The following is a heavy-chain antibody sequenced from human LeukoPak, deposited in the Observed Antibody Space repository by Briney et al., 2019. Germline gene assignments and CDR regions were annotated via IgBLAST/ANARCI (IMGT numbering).Heavy chain of an antibody. CDR1: GFTFSSYW. CDR2: IKQDGSEK. V-gene: IGHV3-7*01. D-gene: IGHD5-18*01. Sequence: AGGSLRLSCAASGFTFSSYWMSWVRQAPGKGLEWVANIKQDGSEKYYVDSVKGRFTISRDNAKNSLYLQMHSLRAEDTAVYYCARAIRGYSYGLNYYYYYYMDVWSKGTTVTVSS. J-gene: IGHJ6*03. CDR3: ARAIRGYSYGLNYYYYYYMDV.